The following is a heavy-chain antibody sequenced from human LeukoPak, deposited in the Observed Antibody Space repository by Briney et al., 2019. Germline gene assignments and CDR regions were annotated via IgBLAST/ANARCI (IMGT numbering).Heavy chain of an antibody. CDR2: IDVAGTTT. CDR3: ARPPYGSGSAFDI. D-gene: IGHD3-10*01. Sequence: GGSLRLSCAASGFTFSRYWMHWVRQAPGKGLVWVSRIDVAGTTTSYADSVRGRFTISRDNAKNTLDLQMNSLRAEDTALYYCARPPYGSGSAFDIWGQGTMVTVSS. CDR1: GFTFSRYW. J-gene: IGHJ3*02. V-gene: IGHV3-74*01.